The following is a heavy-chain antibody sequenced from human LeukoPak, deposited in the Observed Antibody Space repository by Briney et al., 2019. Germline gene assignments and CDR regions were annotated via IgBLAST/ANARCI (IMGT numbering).Heavy chain of an antibody. CDR2: IKQDGSEK. V-gene: IGHV3-7*01. J-gene: IGHJ4*02. D-gene: IGHD1-26*01. Sequence: GGSLRLSCVVSGFTFSSYWMSWVRQAPGKGLEWVANIKQDGSEKYYVDSVKGRFTMSRDNAKNSLYLQMNSLRAEDTAVFYCARVQWELRGVGSYFEYWGQGALVSVSS. CDR1: GFTFSSYW. CDR3: ARVQWELRGVGSYFEY.